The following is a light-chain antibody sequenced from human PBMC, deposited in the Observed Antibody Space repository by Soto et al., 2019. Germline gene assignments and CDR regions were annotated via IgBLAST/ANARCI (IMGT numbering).Light chain of an antibody. J-gene: IGLJ3*02. CDR2: EDT. CDR1: SKDVGNYKL. CDR3: CSYAGVDIPMV. V-gene: IGLV2-23*01. Sequence: QSALTQPASVSGSPGQSITISCTGTSKDVGNYKLVSWYQQHPDKAPKLIIYEDTNRPLGISDRFSGSKSGNTASLTISGLQAEDEADYYCCSYAGVDIPMVFGGGTKVTVL.